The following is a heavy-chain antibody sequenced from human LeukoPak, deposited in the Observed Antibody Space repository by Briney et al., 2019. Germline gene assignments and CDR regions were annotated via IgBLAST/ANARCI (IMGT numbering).Heavy chain of an antibody. CDR1: GFNFDDYV. J-gene: IGHJ4*02. CDR3: AKGNSGNYSGYLDY. Sequence: PGGSPRLSCAASGFNFDDYVMHWVRQAPGKGLEWVSGISWESINIGHADSVKGRFIISRDNAKNSLYLQMNSLRPDDTAFYYCAKGNSGNYSGYLDYWGQGTLVTVSS. D-gene: IGHD1-26*01. V-gene: IGHV3-9*01. CDR2: ISWESINI.